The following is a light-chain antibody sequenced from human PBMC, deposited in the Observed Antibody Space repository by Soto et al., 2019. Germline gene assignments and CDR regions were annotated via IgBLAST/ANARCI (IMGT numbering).Light chain of an antibody. CDR1: QDVGKW. CDR3: QQSYSTPHT. CDR2: GAS. Sequence: DIQMTQSPSSVSASVGDRVTITCRASQDVGKWLAWYQQKPGKAPTLLIHGASSLQSGVPSRFTGSGSGTDFTLTISSLQPEDFATYYCQQSYSTPHTFGQGTRLEIK. J-gene: IGKJ5*01. V-gene: IGKV1-12*01.